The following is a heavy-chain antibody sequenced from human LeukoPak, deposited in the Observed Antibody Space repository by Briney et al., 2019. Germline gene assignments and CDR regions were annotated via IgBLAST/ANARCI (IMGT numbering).Heavy chain of an antibody. V-gene: IGHV3-48*03. CDR1: GFPFGTYE. Sequence: GGSLRLSCAASGFPFGTYEMNWVRQAPGMGLEWVSYVSSSGTTIYYADSVKGRFTISRDNAKNSLYLQMNSLRAEDTAVYYCVRSSGWYNSGDYWGQGALVTVSS. J-gene: IGHJ4*02. CDR3: VRSSGWYNSGDY. CDR2: VSSSGTTI. D-gene: IGHD6-19*01.